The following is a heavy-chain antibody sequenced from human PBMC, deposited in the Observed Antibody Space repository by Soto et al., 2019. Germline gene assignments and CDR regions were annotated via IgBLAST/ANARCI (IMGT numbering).Heavy chain of an antibody. Sequence: GVPLRLSCAVSGFTLSGYAMGWVRQAPGKGLEYVSGISSNGVGTYYANSVQGRFTISRDNSKNTVYLQMGSLRPEDMAVYYCARRARPDFYYMDVWGKGTTVTVSS. CDR1: GFTLSGYA. CDR2: ISSNGVGT. V-gene: IGHV3-64*01. CDR3: ARRARPDFYYMDV. J-gene: IGHJ6*03. D-gene: IGHD6-6*01.